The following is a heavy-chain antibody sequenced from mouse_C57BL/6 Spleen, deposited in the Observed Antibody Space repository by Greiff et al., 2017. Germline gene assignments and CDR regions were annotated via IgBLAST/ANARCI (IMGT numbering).Heavy chain of an antibody. CDR3: ARRGKGDGFAY. J-gene: IGHJ3*01. V-gene: IGHV1-50*01. CDR2: IDPSDSYT. Sequence: VQLQQSGAELVKPGASVKLSCKASGYTFTSYWMQWVKQRPGQGLEWIGEIDPSDSYTKYNQKFKGKATLTVSTSSSTAYMQLRSLTSADSAVYYCARRGKGDGFAYWGQGTLVTVSA. CDR1: GYTFTSYW.